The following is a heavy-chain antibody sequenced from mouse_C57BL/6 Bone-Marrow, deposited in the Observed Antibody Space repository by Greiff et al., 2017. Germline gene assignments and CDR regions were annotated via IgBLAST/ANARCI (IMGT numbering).Heavy chain of an antibody. CDR3: ARWRLRRRTDYFDY. J-gene: IGHJ2*01. Sequence: EVQGVESGGGLVQPGGSLSLSCAASGFTFTDYYMSWVRQPPGKALEWLGFIRNKANGYTTEYSASVKGRFTISRDNSQSILYLQMNALRAEDSATYYCARWRLRRRTDYFDYWGQGTTLTVSS. V-gene: IGHV7-3*01. CDR1: GFTFTDYY. CDR2: IRNKANGYTT. D-gene: IGHD2-2*01.